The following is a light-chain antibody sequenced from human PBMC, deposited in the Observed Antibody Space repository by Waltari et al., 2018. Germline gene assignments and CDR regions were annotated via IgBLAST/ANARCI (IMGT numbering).Light chain of an antibody. Sequence: QSALTQPASVSGSPGQSITISCTGTSSAVGGSNYVSWYQQHPGKAPKLIIYDVSKRPSGVSNRFSGSKSGNTASLTISGLQAEDEADYYCSSYTSSSTYVFGTGTKVTVL. CDR3: SSYTSSSTYV. V-gene: IGLV2-14*01. J-gene: IGLJ1*01. CDR2: DVS. CDR1: SSAVGGSNY.